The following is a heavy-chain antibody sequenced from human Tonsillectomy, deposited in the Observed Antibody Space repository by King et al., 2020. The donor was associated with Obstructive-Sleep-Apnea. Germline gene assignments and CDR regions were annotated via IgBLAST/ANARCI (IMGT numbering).Heavy chain of an antibody. Sequence: QLQESGPGLVQPSETLSLTCTVSGGSISSYYWSWIRQPPGKGLEWIGYIYYSGSTNYNPSPTRRVTISVDTYNNQFSLKLSSVTAADTAVYYCAGGNDYSENWFDPWGQGTLVTVSS. V-gene: IGHV4-59*01. CDR1: GGSISSYY. CDR2: IYYSGST. J-gene: IGHJ5*02. D-gene: IGHD4-11*01. CDR3: AGGNDYSENWFDP.